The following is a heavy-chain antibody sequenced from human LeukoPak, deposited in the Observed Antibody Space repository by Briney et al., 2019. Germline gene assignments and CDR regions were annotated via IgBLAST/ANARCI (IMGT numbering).Heavy chain of an antibody. Sequence: PGGSLRLSCAASGFTVSGNYMIWVRQAPGKGLEWVSLIYTGGSTYYADSVKGRFTISRDNSQNTLYLQMNSLRAKDTAVYYCARGNWWYYFDFWGQGTLVTVSS. CDR1: GFTVSGNY. J-gene: IGHJ4*02. CDR2: IYTGGST. V-gene: IGHV3-53*01. CDR3: ARGNWWYYFDF. D-gene: IGHD2-8*02.